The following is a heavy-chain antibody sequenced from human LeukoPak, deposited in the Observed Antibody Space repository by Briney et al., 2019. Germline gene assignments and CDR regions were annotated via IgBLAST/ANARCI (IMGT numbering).Heavy chain of an antibody. CDR1: GFSISGYW. J-gene: IGHJ6*02. CDR2: IAQDGRTT. D-gene: IGHD3-3*01. CDR3: ARVQSGNGYDTLDV. V-gene: IGHV3-7*01. Sequence: PGGSLRLSCAASGFSISGYWMAWVRQTPGKGPEWLANIAQDGRTTYYVDSVKGRFTISRDNAKNSIYLQMNNLRAEDTATYYCARVQSGNGYDTLDVWGQGTTVTVS.